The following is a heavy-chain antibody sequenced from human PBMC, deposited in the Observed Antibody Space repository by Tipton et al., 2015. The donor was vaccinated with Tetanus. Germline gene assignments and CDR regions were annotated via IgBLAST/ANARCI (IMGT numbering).Heavy chain of an antibody. D-gene: IGHD3-3*01. CDR3: AKTRYDFGGSYTINYFYP. CDR1: GLTFSNYA. J-gene: IGHJ5*02. V-gene: IGHV3-30*02. CDR2: ILYDVKKK. Sequence: SMRLSCAASGLTFSNYAMHWVRKAPGKGLEWVALILYDVKKKDYADSVKGRFTISRDNSKNTLFLEMNSLRVEDTAMYYCAKTRYDFGGSYTINYFYPGGQGTPVTVSS.